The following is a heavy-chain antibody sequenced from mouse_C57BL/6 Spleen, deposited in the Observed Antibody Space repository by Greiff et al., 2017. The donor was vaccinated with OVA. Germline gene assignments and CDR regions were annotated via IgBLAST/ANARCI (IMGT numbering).Heavy chain of an antibody. CDR2: IDPSDSYT. CDR3: ARCYYSNWSAMDY. CDR1: GYTFTSYW. V-gene: IGHV1-59*01. D-gene: IGHD2-5*01. Sequence: VQLQQPGAELVRPGTSVKLSCKASGYTFTSYWMHWVKQRPGQGLEWIGAIDPSDSYTNYNQKFKGKATLTVDTSYSTAYMQLSSLTSEDSAVYYCARCYYSNWSAMDYWGQGTAVTVSS. J-gene: IGHJ4*01.